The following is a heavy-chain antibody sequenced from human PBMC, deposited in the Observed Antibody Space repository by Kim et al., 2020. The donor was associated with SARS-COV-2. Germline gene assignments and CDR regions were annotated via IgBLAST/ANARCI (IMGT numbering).Heavy chain of an antibody. Sequence: ASVKVSCKASGYTFTSYAMHWVRQAPGQRLEWMGWINAGNGNTKYSQKFQGRVTITRDTSASTAYMELSSLRSEDTAVYYCAEGDTAMVGDAFDIWGQGTMVTVSS. V-gene: IGHV1-3*01. CDR2: INAGNGNT. CDR3: AEGDTAMVGDAFDI. CDR1: GYTFTSYA. J-gene: IGHJ3*02. D-gene: IGHD5-18*01.